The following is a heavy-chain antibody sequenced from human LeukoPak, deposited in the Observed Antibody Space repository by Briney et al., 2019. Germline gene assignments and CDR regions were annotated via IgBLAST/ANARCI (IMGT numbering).Heavy chain of an antibody. J-gene: IGHJ4*02. CDR2: ISAYRGNT. Sequence: GASVKVSCTASGYTFTTYGVSWVRQAPGQGLEWMGWISAYRGNTNYAQTLQGRLTFTTDTSTSTAYMELRSLRSDDTAVYYCARHDSGTWGGYYFDYWGQGTLVTVSS. CDR3: ARHDSGTWGGYYFDY. D-gene: IGHD1-26*01. V-gene: IGHV1-18*01. CDR1: GYTFTTYG.